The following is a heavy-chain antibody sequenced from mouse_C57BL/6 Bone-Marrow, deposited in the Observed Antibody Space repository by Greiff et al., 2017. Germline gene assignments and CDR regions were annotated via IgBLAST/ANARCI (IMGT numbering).Heavy chain of an antibody. CDR3: ARHETYYRNYGAY. CDR2: ISSGGSYT. Sequence: VQLKESGGDLVKPGGSLKLSCAASGFTFSSYGMSWVRQTPDKRLEWVATISSGGSYTYYPDSVKGRFTISRDNAKNTLYLQMSSLKSEDTAMYYCARHETYYRNYGAYWGQGTLVTVSA. V-gene: IGHV5-6*01. J-gene: IGHJ3*01. D-gene: IGHD2-5*01. CDR1: GFTFSSYG.